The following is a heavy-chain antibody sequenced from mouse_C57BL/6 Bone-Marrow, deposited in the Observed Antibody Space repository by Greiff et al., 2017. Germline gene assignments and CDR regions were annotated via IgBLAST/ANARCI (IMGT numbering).Heavy chain of an antibody. D-gene: IGHD2-1*01. Sequence: EVQLQQSGPELVKPGASVKMSCKASGYTFTDYNMHWVKQSHGKSLEWIGYINPNNGGTSYNQKFKGKATLTVNKSSSTAYMELRSLTSEDSAVYYCARYNGNHWYFDVWGTGTTVTVSS. J-gene: IGHJ1*03. V-gene: IGHV1-22*01. CDR2: INPNNGGT. CDR1: GYTFTDYN. CDR3: ARYNGNHWYFDV.